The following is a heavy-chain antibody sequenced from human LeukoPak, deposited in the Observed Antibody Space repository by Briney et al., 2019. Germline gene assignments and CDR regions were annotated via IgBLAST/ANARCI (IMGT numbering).Heavy chain of an antibody. J-gene: IGHJ6*03. D-gene: IGHD2-2*01. CDR2: INWNGGST. Sequence: GGFLRLSCAASGFTFDDYGMSWVRQAPGKGLEWVSGINWNGGSTGYADSVKGRFTISRDNAKNSLYLQMNSLRAEDTAVYYCARDHSPAAPWDYYYYMDVWGKGTTVTVSS. V-gene: IGHV3-20*04. CDR3: ARDHSPAAPWDYYYYMDV. CDR1: GFTFDDYG.